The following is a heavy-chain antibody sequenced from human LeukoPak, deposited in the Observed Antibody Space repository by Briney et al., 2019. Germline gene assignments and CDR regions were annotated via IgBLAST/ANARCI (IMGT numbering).Heavy chain of an antibody. Sequence: ASVKVSCKASGYTFTSYGISWVRQAPGQGLEWMGWISAYNGNTNYAQKLQGRVTMTTDTSTSTAYMELRSLRSDDTAVYYCARGRDIVVSSASRQNWKVLDYWGQGALVTVSS. CDR1: GYTFTSYG. CDR3: ARGRDIVVSSASRQNWKVLDY. J-gene: IGHJ4*02. CDR2: ISAYNGNT. V-gene: IGHV1-18*01. D-gene: IGHD2-15*01.